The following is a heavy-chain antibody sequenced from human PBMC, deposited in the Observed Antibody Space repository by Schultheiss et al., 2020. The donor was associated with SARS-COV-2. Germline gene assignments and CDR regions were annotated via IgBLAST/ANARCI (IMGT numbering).Heavy chain of an antibody. J-gene: IGHJ4*02. CDR3: ARVWRNSSGSHPTPVFDY. CDR2: INPNSGGT. CDR1: GYTFTSYG. Sequence: ASVKVSCKASGYTFTSYGISWVRQAPGQGLEWMGWINPNSGGTNYAQKFQGRVTMTRNTSISTAYMELSSLRSEDTAVYYCARVWRNSSGSHPTPVFDYWGQGTLVTVSS. V-gene: IGHV1-8*02. D-gene: IGHD1-26*01.